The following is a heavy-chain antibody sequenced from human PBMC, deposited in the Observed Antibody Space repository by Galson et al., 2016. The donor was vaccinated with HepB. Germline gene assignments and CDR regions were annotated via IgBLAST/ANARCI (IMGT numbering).Heavy chain of an antibody. J-gene: IGHJ6*02. CDR2: MSFDGTNK. CDR1: GFIFSSYG. V-gene: IGHV3-30*18. Sequence: SLRLSCAASGFIFSSYGMHWVRQAPGKGLEWASGMSFDGTNKYYAGSVKGRFTISRDKSKNTLYLQMNSLRAEDTAVYYCAKDLWADYDGSGRDTQKYGMDVWGQGTTVIVSS. D-gene: IGHD3-10*01. CDR3: AKDLWADYDGSGRDTQKYGMDV.